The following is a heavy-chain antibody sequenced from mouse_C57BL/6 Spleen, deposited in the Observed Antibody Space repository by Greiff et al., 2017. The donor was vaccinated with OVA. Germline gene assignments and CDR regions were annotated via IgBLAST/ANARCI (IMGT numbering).Heavy chain of an antibody. CDR2: IRNKANNHAT. CDR3: TRRRDVGAMDY. Sequence: EVQLVESGGGLVQPGGSMKLSCAASGFTFSDAWMDWVRQSPEKGLEWVAEIRNKANNHATYYAESVKGRFTISRDDSKSSVYLQMNSLRAEDTGIYYCTRRRDVGAMDYWGQGTSVTVSS. CDR1: GFTFSDAW. V-gene: IGHV6-6*01. D-gene: IGHD3-3*01. J-gene: IGHJ4*01.